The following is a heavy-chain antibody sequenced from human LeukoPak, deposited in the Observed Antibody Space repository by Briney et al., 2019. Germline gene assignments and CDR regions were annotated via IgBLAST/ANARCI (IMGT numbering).Heavy chain of an antibody. CDR2: ISYDGSNK. J-gene: IGHJ4*02. CDR3: ARDRTVGLAYYDFWSGYSDY. Sequence: GGSLRLSCAASGFTFSSYAMHWVRQAPGKGLEWVAVISYDGSNKYYADSVKGRFTISRDNSKNTLYLQMNSLRAEDTAVYYCARDRTVGLAYYDFWSGYSDYWGQGTLVTVSS. V-gene: IGHV3-30-3*01. D-gene: IGHD3-3*01. CDR1: GFTFSSYA.